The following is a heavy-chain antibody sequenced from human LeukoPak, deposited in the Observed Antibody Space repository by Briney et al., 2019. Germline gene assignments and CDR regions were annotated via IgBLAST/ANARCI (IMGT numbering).Heavy chain of an antibody. V-gene: IGHV3-21*01. CDR2: ISSSSSYI. Sequence: GGSLRLSCAASGFTFNSYAMSWVRQAPGKGLEWVSSISSSSSYIYYADSVKGRFTISRDNAKNSLYLQMNSLRAEDTAVYYCARREDFDYWGQGTLVTVSS. CDR3: ARREDFDY. CDR1: GFTFNSYA. J-gene: IGHJ4*02.